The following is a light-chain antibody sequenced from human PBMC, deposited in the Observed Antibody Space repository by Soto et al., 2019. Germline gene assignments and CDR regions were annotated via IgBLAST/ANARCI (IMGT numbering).Light chain of an antibody. CDR3: QQYGSSPPYT. J-gene: IGKJ2*01. CDR1: QSVSSSY. CDR2: GAS. V-gene: IGKV3-20*01. Sequence: EIVLTQSPGTLSLSPGERATLSCRASQSVSSSYLAWYQQKPGQAPRLLSYGASNRATGIPDRSSGSGSGTDFTLTISRLEPEDFAVYYCQQYGSSPPYTFGQGTQLEIK.